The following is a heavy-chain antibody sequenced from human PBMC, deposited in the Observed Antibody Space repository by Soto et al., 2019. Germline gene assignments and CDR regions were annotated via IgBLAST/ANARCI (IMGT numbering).Heavy chain of an antibody. Sequence: SVKVSCKASGGTFSSYAISWVRQAPGQGLEWMGGIIPIFGTANYAQKFQGRVTITADESTSTAYMELSSLRSEDTAVYYCAREEYSSSSRDYYYGMDVWGQGTTVTVSS. V-gene: IGHV1-69*13. CDR1: GGTFSSYA. J-gene: IGHJ6*02. CDR3: AREEYSSSSRDYYYGMDV. CDR2: IIPIFGTA. D-gene: IGHD6-6*01.